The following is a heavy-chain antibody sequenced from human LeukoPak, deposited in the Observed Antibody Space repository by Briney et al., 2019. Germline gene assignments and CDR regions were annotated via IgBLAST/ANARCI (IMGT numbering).Heavy chain of an antibody. CDR3: ARDPVPAAIRVRRTTWFDP. J-gene: IGHJ5*02. CDR2: INPNSGGT. D-gene: IGHD2-2*02. Sequence: ASVKVSCKASGYTFTGYYMHWVRQAPGQGLEWMGWINPNSGGTNYAQKFQGRVTMTRDTSISTACMELSRLRSDDTAVYYCARDPVPAAIRVRRTTWFDPWGQGTLVTVSS. CDR1: GYTFTGYY. V-gene: IGHV1-2*02.